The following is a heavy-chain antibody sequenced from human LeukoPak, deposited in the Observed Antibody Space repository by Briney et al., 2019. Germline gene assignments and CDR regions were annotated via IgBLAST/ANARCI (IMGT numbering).Heavy chain of an antibody. Sequence: GGSLRLSCTASGFTFSDYEMNWVRQATGKGLEWVAYISNSGSTINYADSVKGRFTISRDNSKNTLYLQMNSLRAEDTAVYYCAKDPSTYYYDSSGLLGFDYWGQGTLVTVSS. CDR1: GFTFSDYE. J-gene: IGHJ4*02. CDR2: ISNSGSTI. CDR3: AKDPSTYYYDSSGLLGFDY. D-gene: IGHD3-22*01. V-gene: IGHV3-48*03.